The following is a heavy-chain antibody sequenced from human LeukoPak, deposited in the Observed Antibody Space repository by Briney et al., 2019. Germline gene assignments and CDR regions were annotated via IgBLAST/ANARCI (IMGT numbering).Heavy chain of an antibody. D-gene: IGHD6-13*01. Sequence: GSSVKVSCKASGGTFSSYAISWVRQAPGQGLEWMGRIIPILGIANYAQKFQGRVTITADKSTSTAYMELSSLRSEDTAVYYCARDRISAAVLDYWGQGTLVTVSS. J-gene: IGHJ4*02. CDR2: IIPILGIA. CDR3: ARDRISAAVLDY. CDR1: GGTFSSYA. V-gene: IGHV1-69*04.